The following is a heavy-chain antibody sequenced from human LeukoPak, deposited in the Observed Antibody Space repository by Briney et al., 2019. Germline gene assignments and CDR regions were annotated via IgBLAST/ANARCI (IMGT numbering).Heavy chain of an antibody. D-gene: IGHD3-22*01. CDR2: ISGSGGST. Sequence: TGGSLRLSCAASGFTFSSYAMSWVRQAPGKGLEWVSAISGSGGSTYYADSVKGRFTVSRDNAKNSLYLQMNSLRAEDTAVYYCAKAPTLYYDSSGAFDYWGQGTLVTASS. CDR1: GFTFSSYA. CDR3: AKAPTLYYDSSGAFDY. J-gene: IGHJ4*02. V-gene: IGHV3-23*01.